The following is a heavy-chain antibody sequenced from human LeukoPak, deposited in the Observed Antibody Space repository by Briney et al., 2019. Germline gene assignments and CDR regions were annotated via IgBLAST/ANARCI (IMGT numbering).Heavy chain of an antibody. CDR1: GGSFSGYY. CDR2: INHSGST. CDR3: ARIDVGAVAG. Sequence: SETLSLTCAVYGGSFSGYYWSWIRQPPGKGLEWIGEINHSGSTNYNPSLKSRVTISVDTSKNQFSLKLSSVTAADTAVYYCARIDVGAVAGWGQGTLVTVSS. V-gene: IGHV4-34*01. J-gene: IGHJ4*02. D-gene: IGHD6-19*01.